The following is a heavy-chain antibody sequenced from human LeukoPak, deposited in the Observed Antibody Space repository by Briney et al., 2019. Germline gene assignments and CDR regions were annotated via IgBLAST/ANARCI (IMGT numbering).Heavy chain of an antibody. V-gene: IGHV3-23*01. Sequence: GGSLRLSCAASGLTFSNYVMSWVRQAPGKGLEWVSAISGSDGSTWYADSVRGRFTVSRDNSKNTLYLQMNSLRAEDTAVYYCATMVRGATNDGYWGQGTLVTVST. CDR3: ATMVRGATNDGY. CDR2: ISGSDGST. CDR1: GLTFSNYV. D-gene: IGHD3-10*01. J-gene: IGHJ4*02.